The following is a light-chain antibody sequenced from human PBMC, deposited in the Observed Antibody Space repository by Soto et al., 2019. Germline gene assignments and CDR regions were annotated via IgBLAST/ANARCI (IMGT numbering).Light chain of an antibody. CDR2: SAS. J-gene: IGKJ1*01. CDR3: QQYNNWPPPCT. V-gene: IGKV3-15*01. Sequence: EIMMSQSPATLSVSPGERATLSCRASQSVRSNLAWYQQKPGQAPRLLIYSASTRATGIPARFSGSGSGTEFTLTISSLQSEDVAVYYCQQYNNWPPPCTFGQGAKVDIK. CDR1: QSVRSN.